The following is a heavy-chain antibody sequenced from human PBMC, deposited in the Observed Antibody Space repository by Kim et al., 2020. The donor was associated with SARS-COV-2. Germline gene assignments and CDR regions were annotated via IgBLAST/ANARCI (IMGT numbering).Heavy chain of an antibody. CDR1: GDSVSSGSYY. J-gene: IGHJ6*02. D-gene: IGHD6-13*01. CDR3: ARAGSGWFSGLYPYGLDV. Sequence: SETLSLTCTVSGDSVSSGSYYWSWLRQPAGKGLEWVGRIYTSGITNYNPSLESRVTISLDTSRDQVSLRMSSVTAADTAVYYCARAGSGWFSGLYPYGLDVWGQGTTVTVP. CDR2: IYTSGIT. V-gene: IGHV4-61*02.